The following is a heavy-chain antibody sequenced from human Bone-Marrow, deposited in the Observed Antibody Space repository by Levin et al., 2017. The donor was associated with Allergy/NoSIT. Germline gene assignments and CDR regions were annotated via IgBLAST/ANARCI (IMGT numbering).Heavy chain of an antibody. CDR3: SRTLRVNWNDLGYHFEY. CDR2: ISYDGINT. CDR1: GFTFSSFA. V-gene: IGHV3-30-3*01. D-gene: IGHD1-1*01. J-gene: IGHJ4*02. Sequence: GESLKISCAASGFTFSSFAMHWVRQAPGKGLEWAAAISYDGINTYYADSVKGRFTISRDNSKNTVFLQMNSLRAEDTAVYYCSRTLRVNWNDLGYHFEYWGQGNLVTVSS.